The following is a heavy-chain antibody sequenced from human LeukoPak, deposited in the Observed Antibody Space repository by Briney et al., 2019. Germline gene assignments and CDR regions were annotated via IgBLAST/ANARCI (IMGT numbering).Heavy chain of an antibody. D-gene: IGHD5-18*01. Sequence: ASVKVSCKASGYTFTGYYVHWVRQAPGQGLELMGWINPNSGDTNYAQKFHDRVTMTRNTSLSTAYMELSRLKSDDTAVYHCARGHYGYVDYWGQGSLVTVSS. V-gene: IGHV1-2*02. CDR2: INPNSGDT. CDR3: ARGHYGYVDY. CDR1: GYTFTGYY. J-gene: IGHJ4*02.